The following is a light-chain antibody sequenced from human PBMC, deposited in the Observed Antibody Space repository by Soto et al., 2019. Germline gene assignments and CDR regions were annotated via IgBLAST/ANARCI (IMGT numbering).Light chain of an antibody. CDR3: CSYAGSRRNF. V-gene: IGLV2-23*01. Sequence: QSLLTQPACVSVSPGQSITMSCTGTSSDVGSYNLVSWYQQHPGKAPKLMIYEGSKRPSGVSNRFSGSKSGNTASLTISGLQAEDEADYYCCSYAGSRRNFFGTGTKVTVL. CDR2: EGS. CDR1: SSDVGSYNL. J-gene: IGLJ1*01.